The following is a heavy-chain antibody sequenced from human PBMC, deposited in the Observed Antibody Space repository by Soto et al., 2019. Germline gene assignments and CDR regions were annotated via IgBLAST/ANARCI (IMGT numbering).Heavy chain of an antibody. J-gene: IGHJ6*02. Sequence: QVQLQQWGAGLLKPSETLSLTCAVYGGSFSGYYWSWIRQPPGKGLEWIGEINHSGSTNYNPSLKSRVTISVDTSKNQFSLKLSSVTAADTAVYYCARLHSGYDFRYYYYYGMDVWGQGTTVTVSS. V-gene: IGHV4-34*01. D-gene: IGHD5-12*01. CDR3: ARLHSGYDFRYYYYYGMDV. CDR2: INHSGST. CDR1: GGSFSGYY.